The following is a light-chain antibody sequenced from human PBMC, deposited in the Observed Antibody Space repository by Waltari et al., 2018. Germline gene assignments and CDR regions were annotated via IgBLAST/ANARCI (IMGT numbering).Light chain of an antibody. CDR3: CSYAGSYTVV. Sequence: QSALTQPRPVSGSPGPSVTIPCTGTSSDVGGYNYVPWYQQHPGKAPNLRIYEVSKRPAGVPDRFSGSKSGNTASLTISGLQAEDEADYYCCSYAGSYTVVFGGGTKLTVL. CDR2: EVS. V-gene: IGLV2-11*01. CDR1: SSDVGGYNY. J-gene: IGLJ2*01.